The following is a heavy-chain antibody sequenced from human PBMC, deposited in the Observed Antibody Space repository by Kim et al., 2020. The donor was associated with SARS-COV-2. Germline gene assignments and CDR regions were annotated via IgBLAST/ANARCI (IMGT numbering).Heavy chain of an antibody. V-gene: IGHV3-23*01. CDR3: VMSDPPGITGTTFDY. Sequence: GGSLRLSCAASGFTFSSYAMSWVRQAPGKGLEWVSAISGSGGSTYYADSVKGRFTISRDNSKNTLYLQMNSLRAEDTAVYYCVMSDPPGITGTTFDYWGQGTLVTVSS. J-gene: IGHJ4*02. CDR1: GFTFSSYA. CDR2: ISGSGGST. D-gene: IGHD1-7*01.